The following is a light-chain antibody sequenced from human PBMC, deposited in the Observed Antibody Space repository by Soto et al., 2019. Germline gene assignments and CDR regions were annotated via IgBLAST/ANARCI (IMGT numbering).Light chain of an antibody. CDR2: GAS. V-gene: IGKV1-13*02. J-gene: IGKJ5*01. Sequence: AIQLTQSPSSLSASIGDRVTITCRASQDISSALAWYQQKPGKPPSLLIYGASSLESGVPSSFSGSGSGTEFTLTISSLQPEDFATYYCQHFNGYPRTFGQGTRLEIK. CDR3: QHFNGYPRT. CDR1: QDISSA.